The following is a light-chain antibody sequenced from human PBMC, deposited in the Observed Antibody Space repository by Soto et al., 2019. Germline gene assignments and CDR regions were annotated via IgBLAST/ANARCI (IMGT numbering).Light chain of an antibody. Sequence: EIVLTQSPATLSLSPGERATLSCRASQSVSSYLAWYQQKPGQAPRLLIYDASNRATGIPARFSGSGSGTDFTLTISSLEPEDFAAYYCQQHSNWPPTFGRGTEV. CDR3: QQHSNWPPT. CDR2: DAS. J-gene: IGKJ4*01. CDR1: QSVSSY. V-gene: IGKV3-11*01.